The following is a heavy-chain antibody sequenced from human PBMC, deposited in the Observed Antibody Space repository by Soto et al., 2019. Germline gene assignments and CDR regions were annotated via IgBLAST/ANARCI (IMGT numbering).Heavy chain of an antibody. CDR3: AGDPYYYGSAF. D-gene: IGHD3-10*01. V-gene: IGHV3-11*01. Sequence: PGGSLRLSCAASGFRFSDHYMTWIRQAPGKGLEWVSKISSSGTTMYYADSVKGRFTVSRDNAKNSLYLEMNSLRAEDTAVYYCAGDPYYYGSAFWGQGTQVTVSS. J-gene: IGHJ4*02. CDR2: ISSSGTTM. CDR1: GFRFSDHY.